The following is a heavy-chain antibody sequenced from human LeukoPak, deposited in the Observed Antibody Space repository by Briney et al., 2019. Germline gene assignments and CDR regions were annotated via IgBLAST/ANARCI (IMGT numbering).Heavy chain of an antibody. J-gene: IGHJ4*02. V-gene: IGHV4-30-4*01. CDR3: DRAPTGDCYDY. CDR1: GGSISSGDYY. Sequence: SETLSLTCTVSGGSISSGDYYWSWIRQPPGKGLEWIGYIYYSGSTYYNPSLKSRVTISVDTSKNQFSLKLSSVTAADTAVYYCDRAPTGDCYDYWGQGTLVTVSS. D-gene: IGHD2-21*01. CDR2: IYYSGST.